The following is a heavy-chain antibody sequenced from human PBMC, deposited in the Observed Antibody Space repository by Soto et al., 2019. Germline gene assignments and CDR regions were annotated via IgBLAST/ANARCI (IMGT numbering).Heavy chain of an antibody. Sequence: PGGSLRLSCAASGFTFDDYAMRWVRQAPGKGLEWVSGLSWNSGSIYYADSVKGRFTISRDNAENSLYLQMDSLKTEDTAVYYYAKDVRDCSGLDGWGLGTTVTVYS. CDR1: GFTFDDYA. J-gene: IGHJ6*02. CDR3: AKDVRDCSGLDG. CDR2: LSWNSGSI. V-gene: IGHV3-9*01.